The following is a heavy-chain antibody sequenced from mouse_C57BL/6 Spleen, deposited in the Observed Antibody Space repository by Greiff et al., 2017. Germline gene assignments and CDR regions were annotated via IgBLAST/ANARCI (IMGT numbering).Heavy chain of an antibody. CDR2: ISSGGSYT. CDR3: ARQGYDYDAMDY. CDR1: GFTFSSYG. D-gene: IGHD3-1*01. Sequence: EVMLVESGGDLVKPGGSLKLSCAASGFTFSSYGMSWVRQTPDKRLEWVATISSGGSYTYYPDSVKGRFTISRDNAKNTLYLQMSSLKSEDTAMYYCARQGYDYDAMDYWGQGTSVTVSS. V-gene: IGHV5-6*01. J-gene: IGHJ4*01.